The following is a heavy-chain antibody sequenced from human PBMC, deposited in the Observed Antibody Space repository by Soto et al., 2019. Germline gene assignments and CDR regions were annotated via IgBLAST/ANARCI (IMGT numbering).Heavy chain of an antibody. V-gene: IGHV3-53*01. J-gene: IGHJ5*02. Sequence: GGSLRLSCAASGFTVSSNYMSWVRQAPGKGLEWVSVIYSGGITYYADSVKGRFTISRDNSKTTLYLQMNSLRAEDSAVYYCAKDEQQLVRNWFDPWGQGTLVTVSS. CDR2: IYSGGIT. CDR1: GFTVSSNY. D-gene: IGHD6-13*01. CDR3: AKDEQQLVRNWFDP.